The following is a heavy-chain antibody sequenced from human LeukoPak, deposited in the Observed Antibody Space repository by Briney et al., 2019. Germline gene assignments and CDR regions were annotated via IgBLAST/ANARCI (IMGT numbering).Heavy chain of an antibody. Sequence: GGSLRLSCAASGFTFSSYDMHWVRHATGKGREWVSAIGTAGDTYYPGSVKGRFTISRENAKNSLYLQMNSLRAGDTAVYYCARRDSSGYLAFDYWGQGTLVTVSS. CDR3: ARRDSSGYLAFDY. J-gene: IGHJ4*02. CDR1: GFTFSSYD. CDR2: IGTAGDT. V-gene: IGHV3-13*01. D-gene: IGHD3-22*01.